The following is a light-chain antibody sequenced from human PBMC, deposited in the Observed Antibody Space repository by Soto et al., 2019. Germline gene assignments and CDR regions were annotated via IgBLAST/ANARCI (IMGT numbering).Light chain of an antibody. J-gene: IGLJ3*02. CDR3: LLSYSGDVV. V-gene: IGLV7-46*01. CDR1: PGPVISTHY. Sequence: QAVVTQDPSLTVSPGGTATLTCDSSPGPVISTHYPYWFQQKPGQAHRTLIYDTSNRHSWTPARFSGSLLGGKAALTLSGAQPEDEAEYHCLLSYSGDVVFGGGTKLTVL. CDR2: DTS.